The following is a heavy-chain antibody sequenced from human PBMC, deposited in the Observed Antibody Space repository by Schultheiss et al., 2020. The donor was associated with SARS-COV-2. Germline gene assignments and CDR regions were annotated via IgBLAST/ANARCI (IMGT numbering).Heavy chain of an antibody. D-gene: IGHD6-6*01. Sequence: GGSLRLSCAASGFTFSSYAMHWVRQAPGKGLEWVAVISYDGSNKYYADSVKGRFTISRDNSKNTLYLQMNSLRAEDTAVYYCAKVGIAARPTDYYYYYYYMDVWGKGTTVTVSS. CDR3: AKVGIAARPTDYYYYYYYMDV. CDR1: GFTFSSYA. J-gene: IGHJ6*03. V-gene: IGHV3-30*04. CDR2: ISYDGSNK.